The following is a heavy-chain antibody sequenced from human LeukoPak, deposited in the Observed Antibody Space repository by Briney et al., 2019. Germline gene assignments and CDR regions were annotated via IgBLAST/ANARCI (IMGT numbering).Heavy chain of an antibody. CDR2: IVVGSGST. J-gene: IGHJ6*02. CDR3: AADSITMVRGVHFLPASSV. Sequence: GASVKVSCKASGFTFTSSAVQWVRQARGQRLEWIGWIVVGSGSTNYAQKFQERVTITRDMSTSTAYMELSSLRSEDTAVYYCAADSITMVRGVHFLPASSVWGQGTTVTVSS. CDR1: GFTFTSSA. D-gene: IGHD3-10*01. V-gene: IGHV1-58*01.